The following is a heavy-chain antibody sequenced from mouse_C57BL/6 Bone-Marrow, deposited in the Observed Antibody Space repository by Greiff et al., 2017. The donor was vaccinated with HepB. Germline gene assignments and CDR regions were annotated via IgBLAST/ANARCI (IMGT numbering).Heavy chain of an antibody. V-gene: IGHV3-6*01. J-gene: IGHJ2*01. D-gene: IGHD1-1*01. Sequence: EESGPGLVKPSQSLSLTCSVTGYSITSGYYWNWIRQFPGNKLEWMGYISYDGSNNYNPSLKNRISITRDTSKNQFFLKLNSVTTEDTATYYCARGDLFPTYFDYWGQGTTLTVSS. CDR3: ARGDLFPTYFDY. CDR2: ISYDGSN. CDR1: GYSITSGYY.